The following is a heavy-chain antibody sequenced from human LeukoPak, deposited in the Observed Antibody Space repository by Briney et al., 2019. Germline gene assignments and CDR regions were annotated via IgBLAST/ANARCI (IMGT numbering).Heavy chain of an antibody. D-gene: IGHD6-19*01. V-gene: IGHV3-21*01. CDR2: ISSSSSYI. Sequence: GGSLRLSCAASGFTFSSYSMNWVRQAPGKGVEWVSSISSSSSYIYYADSVKGRFTNSRDNAKNSLYLQMNSLRAEDTAVYYCARDRDSSGWNWGQGTLVTVSS. J-gene: IGHJ4*02. CDR3: ARDRDSSGWN. CDR1: GFTFSSYS.